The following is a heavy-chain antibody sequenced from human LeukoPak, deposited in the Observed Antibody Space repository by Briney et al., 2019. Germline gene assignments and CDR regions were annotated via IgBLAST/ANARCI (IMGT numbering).Heavy chain of an antibody. CDR1: GFTFSSYG. V-gene: IGHV3-33*01. J-gene: IGHJ4*02. Sequence: GGSLRLSCAASGFTFSSYGMHWVRRAPGKGLEWVAVIWYDGSNKYYADSVKGRFTISRDNSKNTLYLQMNSLRAEDTAVYYCARDAPKYSSGWCLGYWGQGTLVTVSS. CDR3: ARDAPKYSSGWCLGY. CDR2: IWYDGSNK. D-gene: IGHD6-19*01.